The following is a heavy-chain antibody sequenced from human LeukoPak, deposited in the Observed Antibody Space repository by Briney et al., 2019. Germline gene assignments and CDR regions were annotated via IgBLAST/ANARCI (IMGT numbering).Heavy chain of an antibody. CDR1: GFTFSSYG. V-gene: IGHV3-23*01. CDR3: ANRRWLVSSFDY. CDR2: TSGSGGNT. J-gene: IGHJ4*02. Sequence: GGTLRFSCAASGFTFSSYGMSWVRQAPGKGLEWVSGTSGSGGNTYYADSVKGRFTISRDNSKNTLYLQMNSLRGEDTAVYYCANRRWLVSSFDYWGQGTLVTVSS. D-gene: IGHD6-19*01.